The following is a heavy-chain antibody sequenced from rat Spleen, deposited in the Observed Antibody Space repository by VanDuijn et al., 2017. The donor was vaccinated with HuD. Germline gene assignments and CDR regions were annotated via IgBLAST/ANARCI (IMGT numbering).Heavy chain of an antibody. D-gene: IGHD2-2*01. J-gene: IGHJ1*01. CDR3: TGGGIPWYLDF. V-gene: IGHV5-31*01. CDR2: ILRTGENT. CDR1: GFIFKNYW. Sequence: EVQLVATGGGLVQPGGSLKLSCIASGFIFKNYWLTWIRQAPGKGLEWVASILRTGENTYYSDSVKGRFTISRDNAKSTLYLQMNRLRSEDSATYYCTGGGIPWYLDFWGPGTMVTVSS.